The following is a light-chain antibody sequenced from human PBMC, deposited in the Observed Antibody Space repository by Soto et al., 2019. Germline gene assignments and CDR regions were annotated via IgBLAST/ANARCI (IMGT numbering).Light chain of an antibody. CDR1: QGIGKD. CDR3: EQYNTRPRTWR. Sequence: QGIGKDLARFQQRPGKASKLLIYGAFGLQNGVPSRFSGSVSGTDFTLTISMLHSEDFAVYYCEQYNTRPRTWRYGQGTKV. J-gene: IGKJ1*01. V-gene: IGKV1-16*01. CDR2: GAF.